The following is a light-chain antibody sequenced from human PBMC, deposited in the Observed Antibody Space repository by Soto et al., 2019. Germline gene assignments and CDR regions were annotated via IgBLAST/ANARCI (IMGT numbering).Light chain of an antibody. CDR3: CSYAGSYNFYV. J-gene: IGLJ1*01. CDR2: DVS. V-gene: IGLV2-11*01. Sequence: QSALTQPRSVSGSPGQSVTISCTGTSSDVGAYNYVSWYQQHPGKAPKLMINDVSKRPSGVPDRFSGSKSGNTASLTISGLQAEDEADYYCCSYAGSYNFYVFGSGTKVTVL. CDR1: SSDVGAYNY.